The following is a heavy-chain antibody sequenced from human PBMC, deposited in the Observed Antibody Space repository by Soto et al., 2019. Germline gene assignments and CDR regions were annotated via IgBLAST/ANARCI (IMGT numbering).Heavy chain of an antibody. CDR1: GGSISSYY. D-gene: IGHD6-13*01. CDR2: IYYSGCT. J-gene: IGHJ5*02. Sequence: SETLSLTCTVSGGSISSYYWSWIRQPPGKGLEWIGYIYYSGCTNYNPSLKSRVTISVDTSKNQFSLKLSSVTAADTAVYYCATGKAPFDPWGQGTLVTVSS. CDR3: ATGKAPFDP. V-gene: IGHV4-59*01.